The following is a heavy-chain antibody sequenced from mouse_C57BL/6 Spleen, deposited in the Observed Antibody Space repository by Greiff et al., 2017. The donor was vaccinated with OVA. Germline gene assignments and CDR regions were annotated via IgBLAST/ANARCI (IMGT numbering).Heavy chain of an antibody. J-gene: IGHJ2*01. CDR1: GFTFSSYT. D-gene: IGHD1-1*01. Sequence: DVKLVESGGGLVKPGGSLKLSCAASGFTFSSYTMSWVRQTPEKRLEWVATISGGGGNTYYPDSVKGRFTISRDNAKNTLYLQMSSLRSEDTALYYCARLYGYFDYWGQGTTLTVSS. V-gene: IGHV5-9*01. CDR2: ISGGGGNT. CDR3: ARLYGYFDY.